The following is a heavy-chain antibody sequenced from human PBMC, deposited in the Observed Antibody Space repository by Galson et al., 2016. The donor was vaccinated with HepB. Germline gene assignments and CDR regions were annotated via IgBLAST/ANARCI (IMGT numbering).Heavy chain of an antibody. Sequence: TLSLTCTVSGASVNSGGHYWGWIRQHPVKGLEWIGYISYSGSTYYNPSLKSRLTISLDTSENHFSLKMKSVTAADTAVYYCARGLHSSGSGSRFDSWGQGALVTVSS. CDR3: ARGLHSSGSGSRFDS. D-gene: IGHD3-10*01. CDR1: GASVNSGGHY. V-gene: IGHV4-31*03. J-gene: IGHJ4*02. CDR2: ISYSGST.